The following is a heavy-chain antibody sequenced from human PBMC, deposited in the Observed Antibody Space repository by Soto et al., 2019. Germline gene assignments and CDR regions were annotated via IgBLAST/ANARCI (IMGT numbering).Heavy chain of an antibody. Sequence: SATLSLTCTVSGCSISSYYWSWIRQPPGKGLEWIGYIYYSGSTNYNPSLKSRVTISVDTSKNQFSLKLSSVTAADPAVYYCARQRRDFDYWGQGSLVTVS. CDR1: GCSISSYY. CDR2: IYYSGST. CDR3: ARQRRDFDY. V-gene: IGHV4-59*08. J-gene: IGHJ4*02.